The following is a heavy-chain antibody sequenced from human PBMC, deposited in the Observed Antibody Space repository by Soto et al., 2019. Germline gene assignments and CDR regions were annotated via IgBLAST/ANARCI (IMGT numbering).Heavy chain of an antibody. Sequence: PSKTRSLSCVVYCESCGCCYWSWVLQSPGKGLEWIGEISKNETTAYSPSLKSRVSISADTSKKQFSLTLTSVTAADTAVYYCVHYHNVEVDYWGPGTMVPVSS. D-gene: IGHD2-15*01. CDR2: ISKNETT. CDR1: CESCGCCY. V-gene: IGHV4-34*01. CDR3: VHYHNVEVDY. J-gene: IGHJ4*01.